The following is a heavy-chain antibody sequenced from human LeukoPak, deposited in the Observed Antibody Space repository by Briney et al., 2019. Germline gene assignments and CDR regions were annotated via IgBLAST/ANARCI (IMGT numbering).Heavy chain of an antibody. CDR3: ARDSQGAVAGASMGDY. CDR1: GFTFSSYE. Sequence: GGSLRLSCAASGFTFSSYEMNWVRQAPGKGLECVSYITGSGSTIYYADSVKGRFTISRDNAKNSLYLQMNSLRAEDTAVYYCARDSQGAVAGASMGDYWGQGTLVTVSS. D-gene: IGHD6-19*01. J-gene: IGHJ4*02. CDR2: ITGSGSTI. V-gene: IGHV3-48*03.